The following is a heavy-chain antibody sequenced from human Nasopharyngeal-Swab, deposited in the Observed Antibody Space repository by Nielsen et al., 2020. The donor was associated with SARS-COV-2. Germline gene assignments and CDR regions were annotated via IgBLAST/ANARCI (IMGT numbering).Heavy chain of an antibody. CDR1: GFTFSSSW. CDR2: LNGDATTV. Sequence: GSLRLSCAGSGFTFSSSWLHWVRQAPGEGLVWVARLNGDATTVDYADSVKGRFTISRDNAKNTLYLQMNGLRDEDTAIYYCARAGEYRFDYWGQGTLVTVSS. D-gene: IGHD7-27*01. V-gene: IGHV3-74*01. CDR3: ARAGEYRFDY. J-gene: IGHJ4*02.